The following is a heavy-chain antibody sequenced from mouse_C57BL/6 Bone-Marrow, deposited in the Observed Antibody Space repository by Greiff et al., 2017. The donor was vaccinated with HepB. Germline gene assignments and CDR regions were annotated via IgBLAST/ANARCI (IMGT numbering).Heavy chain of an antibody. CDR1: GYSFTGYY. V-gene: IGHV1-42*01. Sequence: VQLQQSGPELVKPGASVKISCKASGYSFTGYYMNWVKQSPEKSLEWIGEINPSTGGTTYNQKFKAKATLTVDKSSSTAYMQLKSLTSEDSAVYYCARSGSHYWGQGTTLTVSS. CDR2: INPSTGGT. D-gene: IGHD3-1*01. CDR3: ARSGSHY. J-gene: IGHJ2*01.